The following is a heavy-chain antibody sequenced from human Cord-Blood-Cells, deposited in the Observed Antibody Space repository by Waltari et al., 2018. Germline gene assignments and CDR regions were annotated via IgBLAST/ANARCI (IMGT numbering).Heavy chain of an antibody. D-gene: IGHD1-1*01. J-gene: IGHJ4*02. CDR1: GYTFTGYY. CDR3: ARDTRLKKLELDY. Sequence: QVQLVQSGAAVKKPGASVKVSCKASGYTFTGYYMHWERQAPGKGLEGMGWINPNMGGTNYAQKFQGRVTMTRDTSISTAYMELSRLRSDDTAVYYCARDTRLKKLELDYWGQGTLVTVSS. V-gene: IGHV1-2*02. CDR2: INPNMGGT.